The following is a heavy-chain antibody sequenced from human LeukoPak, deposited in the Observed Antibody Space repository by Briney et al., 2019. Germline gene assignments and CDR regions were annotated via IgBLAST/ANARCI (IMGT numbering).Heavy chain of an antibody. V-gene: IGHV3-11*01. J-gene: IGHJ5*02. CDR1: GFTFSDYY. CDR2: ITNSGDTK. Sequence: PGGSLRLSCAASGFTFSDYYMSWIRRAPGRGLEWIAYITNSGDTKHYADSVKGRFIISRGNAKNSLYLQTDSLRADDTAVYYCARGAGPLFDPWGQGTLVTVSS. CDR3: ARGAGPLFDP.